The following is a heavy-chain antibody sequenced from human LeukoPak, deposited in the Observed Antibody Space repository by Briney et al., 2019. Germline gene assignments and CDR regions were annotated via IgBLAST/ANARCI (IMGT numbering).Heavy chain of an antibody. V-gene: IGHV4-4*02. Sequence: SETLSLTCAVSGGSISSSNWWSWVRQPPGKGLEWIGYIYYSGSTNYNPSLKSRVTISVDTSKNQFSLKLSSVTAADTAVYYCARFAGSYYTWYFDLWGRGTLVTVSS. J-gene: IGHJ2*01. CDR3: ARFAGSYYTWYFDL. CDR2: IYYSGST. CDR1: GGSISSSNW. D-gene: IGHD1-26*01.